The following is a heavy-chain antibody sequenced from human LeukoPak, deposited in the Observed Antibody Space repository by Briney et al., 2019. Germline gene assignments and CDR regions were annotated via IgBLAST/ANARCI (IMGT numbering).Heavy chain of an antibody. CDR2: IIDSGSTS. CDR3: AKRGRYYFDY. J-gene: IGHJ4*02. D-gene: IGHD3-10*01. V-gene: IGHV3-23*01. CDR1: GFTFSSYA. Sequence: GGSLRLSCAASGFTFSSYAMSWVRQAPGKGLEWVSSIIDSGSTSFYADSVKGRFTISRDSSKNTLFLQMNSLRAEDTALYYCAKRGRYYFDYWGQGTLVTVSS.